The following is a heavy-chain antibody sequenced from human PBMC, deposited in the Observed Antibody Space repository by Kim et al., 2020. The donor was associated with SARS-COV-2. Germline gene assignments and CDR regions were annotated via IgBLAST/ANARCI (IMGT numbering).Heavy chain of an antibody. Sequence: NSSPALKSRVTIAVDTSKNQFSRKLSSVTAADTAVYYCARMSGSVGPFDYWGQGTLVTVSS. D-gene: IGHD3-10*01. V-gene: IGHV4-59*01. J-gene: IGHJ4*02. CDR3: ARMSGSVGPFDY.